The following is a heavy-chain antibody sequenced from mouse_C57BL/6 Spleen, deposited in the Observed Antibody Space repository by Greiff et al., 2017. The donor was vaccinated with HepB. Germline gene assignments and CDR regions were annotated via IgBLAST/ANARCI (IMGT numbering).Heavy chain of an antibody. Sequence: EVQLQESGPGLVKPSQSLSLTCSVTGYSITSGYYWNWIRQFPGNKLEWMGYISYDGSNNYNPSLKNRISITRDTSPNQFFLKLNAVTPEDTAIYYCARGDVYSGWFAYWGQGTLVTVSA. CDR1: GYSITSGYY. V-gene: IGHV3-6*01. CDR2: ISYDGSN. CDR3: ARGDVYSGWFAY. J-gene: IGHJ3*01. D-gene: IGHD2-3*01.